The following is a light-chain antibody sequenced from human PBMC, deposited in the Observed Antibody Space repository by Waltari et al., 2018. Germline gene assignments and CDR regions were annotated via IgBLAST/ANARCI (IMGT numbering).Light chain of an antibody. CDR2: KAS. Sequence: DIQMTQSPSTLSASIGDRVTFTSRASQGINSWLAWYQQKPRKAPKLLIYKASNLDSGVPSRFSGSGSGTEFTVTISSLQPDDLATYYCQQYDSFPYTFGQGTKLEIK. CDR3: QQYDSFPYT. V-gene: IGKV1-5*03. CDR1: QGINSW. J-gene: IGKJ2*01.